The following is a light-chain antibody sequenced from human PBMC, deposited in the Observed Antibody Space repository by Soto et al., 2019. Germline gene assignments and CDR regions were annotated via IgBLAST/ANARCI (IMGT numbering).Light chain of an antibody. V-gene: IGLV2-14*01. J-gene: IGLJ2*01. CDR2: EVS. CDR3: SSYTSSSTLG. Sequence: QSVLTQPASVSGSPGQSITISCTGTSSDVGGYNYVSWYQQHTGKAPKLMIYEVSNRPSGVSNRFSGSKSGKTSSLTISWLQAEDVADYYCSSYTSSSTLGFGGGTKLTVL. CDR1: SSDVGGYNY.